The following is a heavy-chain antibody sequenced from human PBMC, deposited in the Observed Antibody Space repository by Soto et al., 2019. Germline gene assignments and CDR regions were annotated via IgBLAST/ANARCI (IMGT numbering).Heavy chain of an antibody. CDR1: GFTFSDYY. Sequence: PGGSLRLSCAASGFTFSDYYMSWIRQAPGKGLEWVSYISSSSSYTNYADSVKGRFTISRDNAKNSLYLQMNSLRAEDTAVYYCARGAATISDFDYWGQGTLVTVSS. J-gene: IGHJ4*02. CDR2: ISSSSSYT. D-gene: IGHD6-25*01. V-gene: IGHV3-11*05. CDR3: ARGAATISDFDY.